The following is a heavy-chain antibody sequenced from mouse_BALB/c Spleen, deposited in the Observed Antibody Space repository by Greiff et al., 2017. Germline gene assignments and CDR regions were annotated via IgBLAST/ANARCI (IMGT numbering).Heavy chain of an antibody. CDR1: GFSLTSYG. Sequence: QVQLQQSGPGLVAPSQSLSITCAVSGFSLTSYGVHWVRQPPGKGLEWLGVIWAGGSTNYNSAIMSGLSISKDNTKSQVFLKMNSLQTDDTAMYYCARDSLLTTVVATYAYWGQGTLVTVSA. J-gene: IGHJ3*01. CDR3: ARDSLLTTVVATYAY. D-gene: IGHD1-1*01. V-gene: IGHV2-9*02. CDR2: IWAGGST.